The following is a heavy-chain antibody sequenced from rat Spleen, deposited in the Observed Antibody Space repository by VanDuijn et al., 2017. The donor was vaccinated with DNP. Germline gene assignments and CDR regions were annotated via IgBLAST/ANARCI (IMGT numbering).Heavy chain of an antibody. Sequence: EVQLVESGGNLVQPGRSLKLSCAASGFTFSDYNMAWVRQAPKKSLEWVATISFDGSRTYYRASVKGRFTISRDNAKSTLYLQMDSLRSEDTATYYCAKGPNYGGWSDYFDYWGQGVMVTVSS. CDR3: AKGPNYGGWSDYFDY. J-gene: IGHJ2*01. CDR1: GFTFSDYN. D-gene: IGHD1-11*01. V-gene: IGHV5-7*01. CDR2: ISFDGSRT.